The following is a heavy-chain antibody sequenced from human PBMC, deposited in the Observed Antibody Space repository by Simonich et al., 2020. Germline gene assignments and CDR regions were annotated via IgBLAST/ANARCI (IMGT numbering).Heavy chain of an antibody. V-gene: IGHV1-2*02. CDR3: ARDRAARYYYYYYMDV. D-gene: IGHD6-6*01. CDR2: IKPNSGGT. Sequence: QVQLVQSGAEVKKPGASVKVSCKASGYTFTGYYMHWVRQAPGQGLDGMEGIKPNSGGTNYAQKFQGRVTMTRDTSISTAYMELSRLRSDDTAVYYCARDRAARYYYYYYMDVWGKGTTVTVSS. J-gene: IGHJ6*03. CDR1: GYTFTGYY.